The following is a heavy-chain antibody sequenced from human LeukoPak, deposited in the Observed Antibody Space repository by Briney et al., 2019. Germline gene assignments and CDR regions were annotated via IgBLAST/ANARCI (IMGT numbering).Heavy chain of an antibody. J-gene: IGHJ4*02. CDR2: IYTSGGT. CDR3: ARETPYDSSGEYDY. V-gene: IGHV4-4*07. CDR1: GGSISSYY. D-gene: IGHD3-22*01. Sequence: PSETLSLTCTVSGGSISSYYWSWIRQPAGKGLEWIGRIYTSGGTNYNPSLKSRVTMSVDTSKNQFSLKLSSVTAADTAVYYCARETPYDSSGEYDYWGQGTLVTVSS.